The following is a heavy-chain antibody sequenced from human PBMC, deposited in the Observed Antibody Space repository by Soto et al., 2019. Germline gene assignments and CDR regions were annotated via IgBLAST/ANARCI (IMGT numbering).Heavy chain of an antibody. D-gene: IGHD6-19*01. Sequence: SETQPLTCNVSGGSISSSSYYWAWINQPPGKGLEWIESIYYSGSTYYNPSLTRRATISVDTSKNQFYLKLSSVSPPEHAVCYCAREYSSGWFQGYWGQGTLVSVSS. CDR1: GGSISSSSYY. CDR3: AREYSSGWFQGY. J-gene: IGHJ4*02. V-gene: IGHV4-39*01. CDR2: IYYSGST.